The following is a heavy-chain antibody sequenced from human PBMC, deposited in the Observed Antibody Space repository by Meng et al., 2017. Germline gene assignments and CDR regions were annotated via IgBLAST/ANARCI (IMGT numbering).Heavy chain of an antibody. V-gene: IGHV7-4-1*02. J-gene: IGHJ4*02. CDR1: GYTFTSYA. CDR2: INTNTGNP. Sequence: VEVVESGFGLKKPWASGMVSCKASGYTFTSYAMNWVRQAPGQGLEWMGWINTNTGNPTYAQGFTGRFVFSLDTSVSTAYLQISSLKAEDTAVYYCAREGRVDFDYWGQGTLVTVSS. CDR3: AREGRVDFDY. D-gene: IGHD1-26*01.